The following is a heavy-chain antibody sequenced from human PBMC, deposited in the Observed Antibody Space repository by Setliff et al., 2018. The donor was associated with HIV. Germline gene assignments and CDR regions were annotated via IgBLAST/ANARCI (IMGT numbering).Heavy chain of an antibody. CDR3: TTYSSVYYHSDC. D-gene: IGHD3-22*01. CDR1: GFTFRNAG. V-gene: IGHV3-15*06. Sequence: GGSLRLSCAASGFTFRNAGMSWVRQAPGKGLEWVGRIKSKSDGGAGHYAAPVRGRFTISRDDSQDTLYLEMNSLTNEDTAMYYCTTYSSVYYHSDCWGQGTLVTVSS. J-gene: IGHJ4*02. CDR2: IKSKSDGGAG.